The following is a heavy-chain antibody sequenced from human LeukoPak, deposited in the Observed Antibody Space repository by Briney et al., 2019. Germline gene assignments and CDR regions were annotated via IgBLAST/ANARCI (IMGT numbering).Heavy chain of an antibody. CDR3: AREGIRYCSSTSCPNYYYMDV. CDR2: ISSSSSYI. CDR1: GFTFSSYS. Sequence: GGSLRLSCAASGFTFSSYSMNWVRQAPGKGLEWVSSISSSSSYIYYADSVKGRFTISRDNAKNSLYLQMNSLRAEDKAVYYCAREGIRYCSSTSCPNYYYMDVWGKGTTVTVSS. J-gene: IGHJ6*03. V-gene: IGHV3-21*01. D-gene: IGHD2-2*01.